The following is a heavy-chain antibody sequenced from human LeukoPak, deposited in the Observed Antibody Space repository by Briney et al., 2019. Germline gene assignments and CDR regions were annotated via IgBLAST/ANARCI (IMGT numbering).Heavy chain of an antibody. CDR3: ARYVWGSYPTFEDY. Sequence: SETLSLTCTVSGGSISSYYWSWIRQPPGKGLEWIGYISYSGNTNYNPSFKSRVTISVDTSNNQFSLKLSSVTAADTAVYYSARYVWGSYPTFEDYWGQGTLVTVSS. V-gene: IGHV4-59*01. CDR2: ISYSGNT. J-gene: IGHJ4*02. CDR1: GGSISSYY. D-gene: IGHD3-16*02.